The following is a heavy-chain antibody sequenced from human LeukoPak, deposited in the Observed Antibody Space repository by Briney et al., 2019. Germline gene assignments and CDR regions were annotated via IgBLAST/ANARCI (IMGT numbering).Heavy chain of an antibody. V-gene: IGHV5-51*01. CDR2: IYPGDSDT. CDR3: VKHEGRGVWRAAAGVDY. D-gene: IGHD6-13*01. CDR1: DHSFKSYW. Sequence: GESLKISCNGSDHSFKSYWICWVRQMPGKGLEWMGIIYPGDSDTRYSPSFQGQVTISADKSISTAYLQWSSLKASDTAKYYYVKHEGRGVWRAAAGVDYWGQGTLVTVSS. J-gene: IGHJ4*02.